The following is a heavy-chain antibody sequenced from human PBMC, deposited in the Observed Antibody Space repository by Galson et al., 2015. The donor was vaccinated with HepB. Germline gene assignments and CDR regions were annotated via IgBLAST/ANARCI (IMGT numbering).Heavy chain of an antibody. V-gene: IGHV3-23*01. CDR2: INSGGDNT. D-gene: IGHD3-10*01. J-gene: IGHJ4*02. CDR1: GFTFSTCA. Sequence: SLRLSCAVSGFTFSTCAMDWVRQAPGKGLEWVSSINSGGDNTYYADSVKGRFTISRDNSKNTLYLQMNSLRAEDTAEYYRAKDLHNFRGFIPDYWGRGTLVTVSS. CDR3: AKDLHNFRGFIPDY.